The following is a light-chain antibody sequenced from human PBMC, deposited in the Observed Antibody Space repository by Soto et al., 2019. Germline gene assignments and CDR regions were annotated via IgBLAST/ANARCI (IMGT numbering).Light chain of an antibody. V-gene: IGKV3-20*01. CDR1: QSLTSNY. CDR2: GAS. Sequence: EIVLTQSPGTLSLSPGERATLSCRTSQSLTSNYLAWYQQKTGLAPRLLVYGASRRATDIPDRFSGSGSGADFTLTISGLEPEDGAVYYCQQYASAPFSLGPGTKVDIK. CDR3: QQYASAPFS. J-gene: IGKJ3*01.